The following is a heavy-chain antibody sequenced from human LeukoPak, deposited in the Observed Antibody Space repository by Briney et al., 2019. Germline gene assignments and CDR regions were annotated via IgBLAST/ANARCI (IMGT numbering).Heavy chain of an antibody. CDR3: ARGRAGYNHLAFSSWYRYYYYMDV. D-gene: IGHD6-13*01. J-gene: IGHJ6*03. CDR2: IYYSGST. CDR1: GGSISSSSYY. V-gene: IGHV4-39*07. Sequence: PSETLSLTCTVSGGSISSSSYYWGWIRQPPGKGLEWIGSIYYSGSTYYNPSLKSRVTISVDTSKNQFSLKLSSVTAADTAVYYCARGRAGYNHLAFSSWYRYYYYMDVWGKGTTVTVSS.